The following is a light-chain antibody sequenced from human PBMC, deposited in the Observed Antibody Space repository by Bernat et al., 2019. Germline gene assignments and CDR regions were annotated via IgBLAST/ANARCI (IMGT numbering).Light chain of an antibody. V-gene: IGLV10-54*04. CDR3: SAWDGSLSALV. Sequence: QAGLTQPPSVSKGLRQTATLTCTGNSNNVGNQGAAWLQQHQGHPPKLLSYRNNNRPSGISERFSASRSGNTASLTITGLQPEDEADYYCSAWDGSLSALVFGGGTKLTVL. CDR1: SNNVGNQG. CDR2: RNN. J-gene: IGLJ2*01.